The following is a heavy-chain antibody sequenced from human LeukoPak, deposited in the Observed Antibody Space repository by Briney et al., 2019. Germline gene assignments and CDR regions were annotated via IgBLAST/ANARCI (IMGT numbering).Heavy chain of an antibody. J-gene: IGHJ3*02. CDR3: ASRIREGSLDI. CDR1: GLTFSSYG. V-gene: IGHV3-48*04. CDR2: ISSSGSTI. Sequence: GGSLRLSCTASGLTFSSYGMHWVRQAPGKGLEWVSYISSSGSTIYYADSLKGGLTISRDNAKNSLYLQMNTLRAEDRAVYYCASRIREGSLDIWGQGTMVTVSS. D-gene: IGHD3-10*01.